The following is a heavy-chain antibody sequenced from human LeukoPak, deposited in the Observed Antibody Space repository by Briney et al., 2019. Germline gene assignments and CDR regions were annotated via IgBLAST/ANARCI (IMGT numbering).Heavy chain of an antibody. Sequence: GGSLRLSCTASGFTFSSYAMSWVRQAPGKGLEWVSVISGSGGSTCYADPVKGRFTISRDNSKNTLYLQMNSLRAEDTAVYYCAKDGVATITFDYWGQGTLVTVSS. D-gene: IGHD2-15*01. CDR3: AKDGVATITFDY. V-gene: IGHV3-23*01. J-gene: IGHJ4*02. CDR1: GFTFSSYA. CDR2: ISGSGGST.